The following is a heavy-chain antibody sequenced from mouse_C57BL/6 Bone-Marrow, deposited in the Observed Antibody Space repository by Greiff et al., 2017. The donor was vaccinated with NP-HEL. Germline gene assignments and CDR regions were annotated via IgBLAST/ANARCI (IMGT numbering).Heavy chain of an antibody. V-gene: IGHV1-55*01. CDR2: IYPGSGST. CDR1: GYTFTSYW. CDR3: ARRNYGRGMDY. D-gene: IGHD1-1*01. Sequence: VQLKQPGAELVKPGASVKMSCKASGYTFTSYWITWVKQRPGQGLEWIGDIYPGSGSTNYNEKFKSKATLTVDTSSSTAYMQLSSLTSEDSAVYYCARRNYGRGMDYWGQGTSVTVSS. J-gene: IGHJ4*01.